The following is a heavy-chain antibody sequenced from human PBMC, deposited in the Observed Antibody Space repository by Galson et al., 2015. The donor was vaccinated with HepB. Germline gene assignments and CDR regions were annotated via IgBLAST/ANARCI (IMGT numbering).Heavy chain of an antibody. V-gene: IGHV3-30*18. D-gene: IGHD1-7*01. CDR1: GFTFSSYG. J-gene: IGHJ4*02. CDR2: ISYDGSNK. Sequence: SLRLSCAASGFTFSSYGMHWVRQAPGKGLEWVAVISYDGSNKYYADSVKGRFTISRDNSKNTLYLQMNSLRAEDTAVYYCAKNWNYGQSDYWGQGTLVTVSS. CDR3: AKNWNYGQSDY.